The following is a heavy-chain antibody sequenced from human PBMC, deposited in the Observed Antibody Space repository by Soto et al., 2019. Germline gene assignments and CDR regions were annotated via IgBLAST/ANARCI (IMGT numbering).Heavy chain of an antibody. CDR3: ATMDPNPAD. Sequence: TLCVTYTVAGGSIGGGGGSWSWIRQPPGRGLEWIGYIYHSGSTYYNPSLKSRVTISVDRSKNQFSLKLSSVTAADTAVYYCATMDPNPADWGQGTLVTVSS. J-gene: IGHJ4*02. CDR1: GGSIGGGGGS. V-gene: IGHV4-30-2*01. D-gene: IGHD3-10*01. CDR2: IYHSGST.